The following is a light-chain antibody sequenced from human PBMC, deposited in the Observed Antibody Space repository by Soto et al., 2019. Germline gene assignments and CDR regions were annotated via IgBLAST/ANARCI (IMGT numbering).Light chain of an antibody. CDR3: QQYASSPLT. CDR2: GAS. V-gene: IGKV3-20*01. J-gene: IGKJ4*01. Sequence: EIMLTQSPGTLSLSPGERATLSCRASQSIGRNFLAWYQQKPGQAPRLLIHGASSRATGIPDRFSGSASGTDFILTISRLEPEDFAVYYCQQYASSPLTFGGGTRVEIK. CDR1: QSIGRNF.